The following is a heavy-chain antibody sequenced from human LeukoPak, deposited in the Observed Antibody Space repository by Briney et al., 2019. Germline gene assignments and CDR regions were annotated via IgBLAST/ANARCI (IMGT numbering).Heavy chain of an antibody. D-gene: IGHD5-24*01. V-gene: IGHV3-33*08. CDR2: IWYDGSNK. CDR1: GFDFSSNW. CDR3: VRERFGAIVEN. Sequence: GGSLRLSCAASGFDFSSNWMHWVRQAPGKGLEWVAVIWYDGSNKYYADSVKGRFTISRDNSKNTLFLQMNSLRAEDTALYFCVRERFGAIVENWGQGALVIVSS. J-gene: IGHJ4*02.